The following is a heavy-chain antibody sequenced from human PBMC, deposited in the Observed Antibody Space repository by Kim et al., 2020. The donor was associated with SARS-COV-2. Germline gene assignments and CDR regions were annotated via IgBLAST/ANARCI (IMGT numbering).Heavy chain of an antibody. CDR3: ARDRRRAGYGSGSYYKGYYYGMDV. J-gene: IGHJ6*02. CDR1: GGSFSGYY. V-gene: IGHV4-34*01. Sequence: ETLSLTCAVYGGSFSGYYWSWIRQPPGKGLEWIGEINHSGSTNYNPSLKSRVTISVDTSKNQFSLKLSSVTAADTAVYYCARDRRRAGYGSGSYYKGYYYGMDVWGQGTTVTVSS. CDR2: INHSGST. D-gene: IGHD3-10*01.